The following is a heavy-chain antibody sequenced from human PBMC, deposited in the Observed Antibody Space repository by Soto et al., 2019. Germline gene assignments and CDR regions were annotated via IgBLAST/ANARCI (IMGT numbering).Heavy chain of an antibody. CDR2: ISSSGYT. CDR1: GVTFRSNP. D-gene: IGHD4-4*01. J-gene: IGHJ4*02. CDR3: AKDLIDYSNSYFDY. V-gene: IGHV3-23*01. Sequence: XGSLILLGATSGVTFRSNPMSWVRPAPGKGLEWVAGISSSGYTYYVDSLKGRFTISRDNFKNSLYLQMNSLRAEDTAVYYCAKDLIDYSNSYFDYWGQGPLVTVSS.